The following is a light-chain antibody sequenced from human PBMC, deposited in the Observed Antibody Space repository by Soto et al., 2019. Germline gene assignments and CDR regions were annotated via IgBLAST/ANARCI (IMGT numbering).Light chain of an antibody. CDR2: EVT. CDR1: SSDVGGYDY. J-gene: IGLJ1*01. V-gene: IGLV2-8*01. Sequence: QSVLTQPPSASGSPGQSVTLSCTGTSSDVGGYDYVSWYQQHPGKAPKLMIYEVTIRPSGVSDRFSGSKSGNTASLTVSGLQAEDEADYYCSSYTGGNPSYVFGTGTKLTVL. CDR3: SSYTGGNPSYV.